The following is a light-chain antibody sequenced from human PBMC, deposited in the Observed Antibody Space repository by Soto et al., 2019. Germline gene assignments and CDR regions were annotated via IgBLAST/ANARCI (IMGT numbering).Light chain of an antibody. J-gene: IGKJ1*01. CDR3: QHYNTYWT. V-gene: IGKV1-5*03. CDR1: QSITSW. Sequence: DIQMTQSPSTLSASVGDRVTITCRASQSITSWLAWYQQKPGKAPKLLIYKASILEIGVPSRFSGSGSGTDFTLTISSLQPDDFATYYCQHYNTYWTFGQGTKVEIK. CDR2: KAS.